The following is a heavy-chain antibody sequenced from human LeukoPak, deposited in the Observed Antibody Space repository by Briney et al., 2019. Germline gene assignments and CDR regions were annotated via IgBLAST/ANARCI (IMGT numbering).Heavy chain of an antibody. Sequence: SETLSLTCAVSGGSISSGGYSWSWIRQPPGKGLEWIGYIYHSGSTYYNPSLKSRVTISVDRSKNQFSLKLSSVTAADTAVYYCARGVSSTSRRHFDPWGQGTLVTVSS. CDR1: GGSISSGGYS. D-gene: IGHD2-2*01. CDR3: ARGVSSTSRRHFDP. CDR2: IYHSGST. V-gene: IGHV4-30-2*01. J-gene: IGHJ5*02.